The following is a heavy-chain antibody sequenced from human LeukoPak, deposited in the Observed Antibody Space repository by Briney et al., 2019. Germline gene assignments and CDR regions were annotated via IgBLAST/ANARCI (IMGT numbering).Heavy chain of an antibody. D-gene: IGHD1-14*01. Sequence: GGSLRLSCAASGFTFSNHAMTWVRQAPGKGLEWVSTIIDGGSDTAYADSVQGRFTISRDNSKSTVDLQMNSLRADDTAVYYRAKETGGAWGYFDNWGQGTLVTVSS. CDR2: IIDGGSDT. CDR1: GFTFSNHA. CDR3: AKETGGAWGYFDN. V-gene: IGHV3-23*01. J-gene: IGHJ4*02.